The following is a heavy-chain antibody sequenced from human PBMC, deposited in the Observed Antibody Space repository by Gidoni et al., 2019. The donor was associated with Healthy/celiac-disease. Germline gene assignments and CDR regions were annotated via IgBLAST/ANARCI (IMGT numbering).Heavy chain of an antibody. Sequence: EVQLVESGVGLVQPGGSLTLSCAQPGFTFSSYWLSWVRQAPGKGLEWVANIKQDGSEKYYVDSVKGRFTISRDNAKNSLYLQMNSLRAEDTAVYYCARDLQGVEYYDYIWGSYLDAFDIWGQGTMVTVSS. CDR2: IKQDGSEK. CDR1: GFTFSSYW. J-gene: IGHJ3*02. V-gene: IGHV3-7*01. CDR3: ARDLQGVEYYDYIWGSYLDAFDI. D-gene: IGHD3-16*02.